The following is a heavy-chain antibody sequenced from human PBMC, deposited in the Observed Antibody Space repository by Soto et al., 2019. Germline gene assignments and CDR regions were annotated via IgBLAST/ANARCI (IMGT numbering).Heavy chain of an antibody. V-gene: IGHV4-31*03. CDR3: ARDVLDHDAFDI. Sequence: QVQLQESGPGLVKPSQTLSLTCTVSGGSISSGGYYWSWIRQQPGKGLEWIGYIYYSGSTYYNPSLKSRVTISVDTSKNQVSLKLSSVTAADTAVYSCARDVLDHDAFDIWGQGTMVTVSS. CDR2: IYYSGST. CDR1: GGSISSGGYY. D-gene: IGHD2-15*01. J-gene: IGHJ3*02.